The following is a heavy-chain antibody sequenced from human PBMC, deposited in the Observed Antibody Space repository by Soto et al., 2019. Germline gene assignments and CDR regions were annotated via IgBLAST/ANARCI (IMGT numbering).Heavy chain of an antibody. CDR1: GFDFSKAW. CDR3: AAGTGRTDLDY. Sequence: EVQLVESGGGFVKPGGCLRLSCTASGFDFSKAWVNWVRQAPGKGLEWVGRLKSKPDGGTTDYAAPVKGRFTLSRDDSKNTFYLQMSSLNTEDTAVYYCAAGTGRTDLDYWGQGTLVTVSS. V-gene: IGHV3-15*01. CDR2: LKSKPDGGTT. D-gene: IGHD2-2*01. J-gene: IGHJ4*02.